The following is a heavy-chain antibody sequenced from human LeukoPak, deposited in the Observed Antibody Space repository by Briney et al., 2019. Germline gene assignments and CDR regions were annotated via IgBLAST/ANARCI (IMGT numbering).Heavy chain of an antibody. CDR2: IYYSGST. CDR3: ARFAVITSRFDP. V-gene: IGHV4-39*07. D-gene: IGHD3-22*01. J-gene: IGHJ5*02. CDR1: GGSISSSSYY. Sequence: PSETLSLTCTVSGGSISSSSYYWGWIRQPPGKGLEWIGSIYYSGSTYYNPSLKSRVTISVDTSKNQFSLKLSSVTAADTAVYYCARFAVITSRFDPWGQGTLVTVSS.